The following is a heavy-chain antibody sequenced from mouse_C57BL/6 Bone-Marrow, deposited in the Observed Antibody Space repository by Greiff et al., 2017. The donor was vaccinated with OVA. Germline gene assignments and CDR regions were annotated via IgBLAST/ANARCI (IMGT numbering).Heavy chain of an antibody. V-gene: IGHV5-9-1*02. CDR1: GFTFSSYA. CDR3: TRDRNDGYPHFDY. Sequence: EVQRVESGEGLVKPGGSLKLSCAASGFTFSSYAMSWVRQTPEKRLEWVAYISSGGDYIYYADTVKGRFTISRDNARNTLYLQMSSLKSEDTAMYYCTRDRNDGYPHFDYWGQGTTLTVSS. D-gene: IGHD2-3*01. J-gene: IGHJ2*01. CDR2: ISSGGDYI.